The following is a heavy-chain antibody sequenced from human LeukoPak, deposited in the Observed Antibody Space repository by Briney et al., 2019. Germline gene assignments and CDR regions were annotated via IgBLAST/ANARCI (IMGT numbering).Heavy chain of an antibody. Sequence: PSETLSLTCTVSGGSISSSSYYWGWIRQPPGKGLEWIGSIYYSGSTYYNPSLKSRVTISVDTSKNQFSLKPSSVTAADTAVYYCARDLSGSYWFDYWGQGTLVTVSS. CDR3: ARDLSGSYWFDY. J-gene: IGHJ4*02. D-gene: IGHD1-26*01. V-gene: IGHV4-39*07. CDR2: IYYSGST. CDR1: GGSISSSSYY.